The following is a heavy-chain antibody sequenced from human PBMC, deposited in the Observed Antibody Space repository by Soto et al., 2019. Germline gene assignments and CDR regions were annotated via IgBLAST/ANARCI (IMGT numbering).Heavy chain of an antibody. CDR2: IYHSGST. CDR3: AGGGFGEGDFDY. CDR1: GGSISSSNW. V-gene: IGHV4-4*02. Sequence: QVQLQESGPGLVKPSGTLSLTCAVSGGSISSSNWWSWVRQPPGKGLEWIGEIYHSGSTNYNPSLKRRTTISLDKSKSQFALKVSSVSGADTAGYYCAGGGFGEGDFDYWGQGTLVTVSS. D-gene: IGHD3-10*01. J-gene: IGHJ4*02.